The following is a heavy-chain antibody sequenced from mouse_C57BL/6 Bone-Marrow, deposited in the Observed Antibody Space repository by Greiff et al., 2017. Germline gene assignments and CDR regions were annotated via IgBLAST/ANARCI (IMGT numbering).Heavy chain of an antibody. J-gene: IGHJ2*01. CDR1: GFTFSDYG. Sequence: EVKLMESGGGLVKPGGSLKLSCAASGFTFSDYGMHWVRQAPEKGLEWVAYISSGSSTIYYADTVQGRFTISRDNAKNTLFLQMTSLRSEDTAMYYCARVDYWGQGTTLTVSS. V-gene: IGHV5-17*01. CDR3: ARVDY. CDR2: ISSGSSTI.